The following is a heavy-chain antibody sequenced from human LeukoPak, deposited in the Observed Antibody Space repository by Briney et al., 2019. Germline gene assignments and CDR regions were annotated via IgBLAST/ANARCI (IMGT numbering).Heavy chain of an antibody. J-gene: IGHJ5*02. CDR2: INPNSGGT. CDR1: GYTFTGYY. D-gene: IGHD6-13*01. Sequence: ASVKVSCKASGYTFTGYYMHWVRQAPGQGLEWMGWINPNSGGTNYAQKLQGRVTMTTDTSTSTAYMELRSLRSDDTAVYYCARGRLGKYSSSWRNNWFDPWGQGTLVTVSS. V-gene: IGHV1-2*02. CDR3: ARGRLGKYSSSWRNNWFDP.